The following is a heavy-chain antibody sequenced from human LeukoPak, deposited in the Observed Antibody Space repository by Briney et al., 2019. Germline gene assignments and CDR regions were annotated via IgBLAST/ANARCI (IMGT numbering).Heavy chain of an antibody. V-gene: IGHV3-7*01. CDR2: IKEDESEK. CDR1: GFTFSSYW. Sequence: GGSLRLSCVASGFTFSSYWMSWVRQAPGKGLEWVANIKEDESEKYYVDSVKGRFTISRDNAKNSLYLQMNSLRAEDTAVYYCARGVSLDVWGQGPTVTVSS. J-gene: IGHJ6*02. CDR3: ARGVSLDV.